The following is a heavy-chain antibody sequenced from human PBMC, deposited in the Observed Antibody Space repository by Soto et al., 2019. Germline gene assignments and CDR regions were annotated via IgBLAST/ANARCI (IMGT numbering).Heavy chain of an antibody. Sequence: EVRLLESGGGLVQPGGSLRPSCEGSGFTFGNYAMTWVRQGPGWGLEWVSALSGSSLNTYYAHSVKGRFTISRDNSKNTMYLEMNSLRVDDTAVYYCTTQFFLSSRKPPEDVWGQGTPVAVSS. CDR1: GFTFGNYA. CDR3: TTQFFLSSRKPPEDV. CDR2: LSGSSLNT. V-gene: IGHV3-23*01. J-gene: IGHJ6*02.